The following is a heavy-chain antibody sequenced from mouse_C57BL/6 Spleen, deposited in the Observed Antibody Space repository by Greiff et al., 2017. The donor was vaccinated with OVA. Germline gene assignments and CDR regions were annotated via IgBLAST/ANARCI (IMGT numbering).Heavy chain of an antibody. J-gene: IGHJ2*01. Sequence: EVQLQQSGAELVKPGASVKLSCTASGFNIKDYYMHWVKQRTEQGLEWIGRIDPEDGETKYAPKFPGKATITADTSSNTAYLQLSSLTSEDTAVYYCARSGTIYFDYWGQGTTLTVSS. CDR2: IDPEDGET. V-gene: IGHV14-2*01. D-gene: IGHD3-1*01. CDR3: ARSGTIYFDY. CDR1: GFNIKDYY.